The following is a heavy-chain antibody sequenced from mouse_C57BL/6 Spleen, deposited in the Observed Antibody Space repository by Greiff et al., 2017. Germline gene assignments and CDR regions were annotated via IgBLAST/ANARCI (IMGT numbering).Heavy chain of an antibody. J-gene: IGHJ4*01. V-gene: IGHV5-9-1*02. CDR1: GFTFSSYA. Sequence: EVHLVESGEGLVKPGGSLKLSCAASGFTFSSYAMSWVRQTPEKRLEWVAYISSGGDYIYYADTVKGRFTISRDNARNTLYLQMSSLKSEDTAMYYCTRVPDGYYAMDYWGQGTSVTVSS. D-gene: IGHD2-3*01. CDR2: ISSGGDYI. CDR3: TRVPDGYYAMDY.